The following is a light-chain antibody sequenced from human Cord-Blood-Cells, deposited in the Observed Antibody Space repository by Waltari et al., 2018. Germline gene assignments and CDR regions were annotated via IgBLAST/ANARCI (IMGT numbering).Light chain of an antibody. V-gene: IGLV2-11*01. CDR3: CSYAGSYV. CDR1: SSDVGGSNY. CDR2: DVS. J-gene: IGLJ1*01. Sequence: QSALTQPRSVSGSPGQSVTISCTGTSSDVGGSNYVSWYHQHPGKAPKLMIYDVSKRPSGVPDRFSGSKSGTTASLTISGLQAEDEADYYCCSYAGSYVFGTGTKVTVL.